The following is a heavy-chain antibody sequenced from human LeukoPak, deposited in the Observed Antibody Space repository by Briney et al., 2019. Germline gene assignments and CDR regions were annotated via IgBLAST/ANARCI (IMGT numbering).Heavy chain of an antibody. D-gene: IGHD2-21*02. CDR2: ISAYNGYT. CDR3: ARVESVVTAIPGYYYGMDV. CDR1: GYIFTSFG. Sequence: ASVKVSCKASGYIFTSFGVTWVRQAPGQGLEWMGWISAYNGYTNYIQKLQGRVSMTTDTSTSTAYMELRSLRSDDTAVYYCARVESVVTAIPGYYYGMDVWGQGTAVTVSS. V-gene: IGHV1-18*01. J-gene: IGHJ6*02.